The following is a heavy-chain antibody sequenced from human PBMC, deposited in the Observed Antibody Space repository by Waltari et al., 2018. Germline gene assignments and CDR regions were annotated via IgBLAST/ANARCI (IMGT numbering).Heavy chain of an antibody. CDR2: IKPNSGNT. J-gene: IGHJ4*02. D-gene: IGHD6-19*01. CDR1: GYTFTSYD. Sequence: QVQLVQSGAEVKKPGASVKVSCKASGYTFTSYDINWVRQATGQGLEWMGWIKPNSGNTGYAQKFQGRVTMTRNTSISTPYMELSSLRSEDTAVYYCARGAVAELGEDYFDYWGQGTLVTVSS. CDR3: ARGAVAELGEDYFDY. V-gene: IGHV1-8*01.